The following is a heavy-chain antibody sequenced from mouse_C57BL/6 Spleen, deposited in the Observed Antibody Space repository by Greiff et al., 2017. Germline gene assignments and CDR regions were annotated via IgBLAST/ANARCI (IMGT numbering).Heavy chain of an antibody. D-gene: IGHD1-1*01. CDR2: ISYDGSN. CDR3: ARERNYYGSSSYYFDY. J-gene: IGHJ2*01. V-gene: IGHV3-6*01. CDR1: GYSITSGYY. Sequence: EVKLMESGPGLVKPSQSLSLTCSVTGYSITSGYYWNWIRQFPGNKLEWMGYISYDGSNNYNPSLKNRISITRDTSKNQFFLKLNSVTTEDTATYYCARERNYYGSSSYYFDYWGQGTTLTVSS.